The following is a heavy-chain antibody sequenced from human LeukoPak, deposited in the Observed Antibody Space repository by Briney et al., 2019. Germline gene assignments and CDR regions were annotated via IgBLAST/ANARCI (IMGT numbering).Heavy chain of an antibody. Sequence: PGRSLRLSCAASGFSFSSYGIYWVRQAPGKGLEWVAVIWYDGSNQYYADSVKGRFTISRDNSGNTAYLQMNSLRVEDTAVYFCARWGAGATIDYWGQGTLVTVSS. V-gene: IGHV3-33*07. CDR2: IWYDGSNQ. J-gene: IGHJ4*02. CDR1: GFSFSSYG. CDR3: ARWGAGATIDY. D-gene: IGHD1-26*01.